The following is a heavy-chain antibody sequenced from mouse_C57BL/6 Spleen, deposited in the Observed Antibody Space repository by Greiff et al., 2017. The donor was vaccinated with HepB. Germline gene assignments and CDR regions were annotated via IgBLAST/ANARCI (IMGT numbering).Heavy chain of an antibody. D-gene: IGHD2-4*01. J-gene: IGHJ2*01. V-gene: IGHV1-80*01. CDR2: IYPGDGDT. CDR3: ARSGTYYDYLDY. CDR1: GYAFSSYW. Sequence: VQLQQSGAELVKPGASVKISCKASGYAFSSYWMNWVKQRPGKGLEWIGQIYPGDGDTNYNGKFKGKATLTADKSSSTAYMQLSSLTSEDSAVYFCARSGTYYDYLDYWGQGTTLTVSS.